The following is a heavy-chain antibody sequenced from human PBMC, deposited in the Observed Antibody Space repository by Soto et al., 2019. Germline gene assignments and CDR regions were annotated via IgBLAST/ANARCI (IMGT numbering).Heavy chain of an antibody. D-gene: IGHD1-26*01. CDR2: IYYSGST. Sequence: QVQLQESGPGLVKPSQTLSLTCTVSGGSISSGDYYWSWIRQPPGKGLEWIGYIYYSGSTYYNPPVQSRVTIPVDTSKNQFSLKLSSVTAADTAVYYCAREGGIVGATTVDYWGQGTLVTVSS. J-gene: IGHJ4*02. CDR3: AREGGIVGATTVDY. CDR1: GGSISSGDYY. V-gene: IGHV4-30-4*01.